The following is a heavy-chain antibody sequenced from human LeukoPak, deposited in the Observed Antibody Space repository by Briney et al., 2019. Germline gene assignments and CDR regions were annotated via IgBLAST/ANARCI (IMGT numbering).Heavy chain of an antibody. D-gene: IGHD6-13*01. CDR1: GGSISSYY. CDR2: IYYSGST. J-gene: IGHJ1*01. Sequence: SETLSLTCTVSGGSISSYYWSWIRQPPGKGLEWIGYIYYSGSTNYNPSLKSRVTISVDTSKNQFFLKLSSVTAADTAVYYCARISSSWPEYFQHWGQGTLVTVSS. V-gene: IGHV4-59*01. CDR3: ARISSSWPEYFQH.